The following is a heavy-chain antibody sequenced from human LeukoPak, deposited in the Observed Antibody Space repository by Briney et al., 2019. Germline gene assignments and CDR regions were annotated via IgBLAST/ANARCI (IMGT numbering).Heavy chain of an antibody. D-gene: IGHD6-25*01. CDR1: GFSFADED. Sequence: QPGGSLRLSCTTSGFSFADEDLSWFRQAPGKGLEWVGFIRRKASGGAIEYAASVKGRFTISRDDSNGIAYLQMNSLRAEDTAVYYCSRAQSGSGLGYWGQGTLVTVSS. CDR3: SRAQSGSGLGY. J-gene: IGHJ4*02. CDR2: IRRKASGGAI. V-gene: IGHV3-49*03.